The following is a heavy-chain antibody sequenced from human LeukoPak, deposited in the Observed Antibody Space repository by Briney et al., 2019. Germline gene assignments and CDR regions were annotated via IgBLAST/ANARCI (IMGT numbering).Heavy chain of an antibody. CDR3: ARDEVGATGSVGY. Sequence: SETLSLTCTVSGGSISGTSYYWGWIRQPSGKGLEWIGSIYYSGSTYYNPSLKSRVTISVDTSKNQFSLKLSSVTAADTAVYYCARDEVGATGSVGYWGQGTLVTVSS. D-gene: IGHD1-26*01. CDR1: GGSISGTSYY. V-gene: IGHV4-39*07. J-gene: IGHJ4*02. CDR2: IYYSGST.